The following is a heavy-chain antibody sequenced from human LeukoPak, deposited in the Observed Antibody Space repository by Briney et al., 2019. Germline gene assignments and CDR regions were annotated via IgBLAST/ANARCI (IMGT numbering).Heavy chain of an antibody. D-gene: IGHD3-3*01. CDR1: GFTFDDYG. CDR2: INWNNGSP. V-gene: IGHV3-20*04. Sequence: PGGSLRLSCAASGFTFDDYGMSWLPQAPGRGRECFAGINWNNGSPGYADSVKGRFTISRDNAKNSLYMQMNSLRAEDTALYYCARDQGVGYDFWSGYWQPMDVWGKGTTVSVSS. CDR3: ARDQGVGYDFWSGYWQPMDV. J-gene: IGHJ6*04.